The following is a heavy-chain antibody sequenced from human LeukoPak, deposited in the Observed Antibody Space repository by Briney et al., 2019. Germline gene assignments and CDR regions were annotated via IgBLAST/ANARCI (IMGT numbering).Heavy chain of an antibody. V-gene: IGHV3-11*01. CDR3: ARGPRILAAGSYYFDY. Sequence: GGSLRLSCAASGFSFKDYYFSWIRQAPGKGLEWVSFINVNGAAMYYADSVKGRFTISRDNAKNSVYLEMNTLRAEDTAVYYCARGPRILAAGSYYFDYWGQGFLVTVSS. J-gene: IGHJ4*02. CDR1: GFSFKDYY. CDR2: INVNGAAM. D-gene: IGHD6-13*01.